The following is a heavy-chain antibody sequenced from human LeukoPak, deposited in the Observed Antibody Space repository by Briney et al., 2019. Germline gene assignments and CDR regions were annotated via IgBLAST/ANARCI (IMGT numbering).Heavy chain of an antibody. CDR1: GYTFNSYA. CDR2: ISTYNGIT. D-gene: IGHD6-13*01. J-gene: IGHJ4*02. V-gene: IGHV1-18*01. CDR3: ARDRGLRATAGTRIDF. Sequence: ASVKVSCTASGYTFNSYAITWVRQAPGQGLEWMGWISTYNGITSYAQKLQGRVTMTTDTSSTTAYMELRSLRSDDTALYYCARDRGLRATAGTRIDFWGQGTLVTVSS.